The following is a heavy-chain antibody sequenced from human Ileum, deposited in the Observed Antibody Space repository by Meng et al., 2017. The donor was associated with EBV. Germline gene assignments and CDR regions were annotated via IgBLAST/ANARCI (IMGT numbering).Heavy chain of an antibody. CDR1: DGSISSSNW. Sequence: QVQLQEAGPGLVKPSGTLSLICVVFDGSISSSNWWSWVRQPPGKGLEWIGQIYYSGSPSYNPSPKSRVTMSVDKSKNQVSLNLNSVTAADTALYYCARHSGYNQGYWGQGTLVTVSS. D-gene: IGHD5-24*01. CDR2: IYYSGSP. J-gene: IGHJ4*02. V-gene: IGHV4-4*02. CDR3: ARHSGYNQGY.